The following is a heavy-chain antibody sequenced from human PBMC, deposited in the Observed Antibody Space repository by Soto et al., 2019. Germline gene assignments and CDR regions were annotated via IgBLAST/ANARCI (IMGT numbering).Heavy chain of an antibody. J-gene: IGHJ6*04. Sequence: QVQLVQSGAEVKKPGASVKVSCKASGYTFTSYAMHWVRQAPGQRLEWMGWINAGNGNTKYSQKFQGRVTITRDTSASTAYMELSSLRSEDTAVYYCARARAHCSSTSCPSYYYYGMDVWGKGTTVTVSS. V-gene: IGHV1-3*01. D-gene: IGHD2-2*01. CDR3: ARARAHCSSTSCPSYYYYGMDV. CDR1: GYTFTSYA. CDR2: INAGNGNT.